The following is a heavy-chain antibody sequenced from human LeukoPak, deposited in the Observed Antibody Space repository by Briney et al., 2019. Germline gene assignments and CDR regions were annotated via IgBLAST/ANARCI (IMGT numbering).Heavy chain of an antibody. Sequence: GASVKVSCKASGYTFTSYYIHCVRQSPGQGLEWMGIINPSGGSTSYAQKFQGRVNMTRDASTSTVYMELSSLRSEDTAVYYCARAYYDSSGYNYWGQGTLVTVSS. CDR1: GYTFTSYY. CDR3: ARAYYDSSGYNY. V-gene: IGHV1-46*01. J-gene: IGHJ4*02. CDR2: INPSGGST. D-gene: IGHD3-22*01.